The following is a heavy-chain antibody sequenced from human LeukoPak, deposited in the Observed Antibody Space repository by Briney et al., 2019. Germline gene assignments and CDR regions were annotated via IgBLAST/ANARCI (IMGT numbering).Heavy chain of an antibody. CDR2: ISGSGVST. D-gene: IGHD2/OR15-2a*01. CDR3: ANSNMVPDPEYFQH. CDR1: GFTFNSYG. Sequence: GGTLRLSCAASGFTFNSYGMNWVRQAPGKGRQWVSGISGSGVSTYYADSVRGRFTISRDNSKNTVYLQMNSLRADDTAVYYCANSNMVPDPEYFQHWGQGTLVTVSS. J-gene: IGHJ1*01. V-gene: IGHV3-23*01.